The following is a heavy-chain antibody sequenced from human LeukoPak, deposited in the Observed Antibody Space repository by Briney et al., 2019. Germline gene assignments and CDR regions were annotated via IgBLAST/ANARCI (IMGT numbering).Heavy chain of an antibody. V-gene: IGHV3-74*01. Sequence: LPGGSLRLSCAASGFTFSSYWMHWVRHAPGKGLVWVSRINSDGISTNYADSVKGRFTISRDNAKNTLYLQMNSLRAEDTAVYYCARDPIDILYCGGDCPHFDYWGQGTLVTVSS. J-gene: IGHJ4*02. CDR2: INSDGIST. CDR3: ARDPIDILYCGGDCPHFDY. D-gene: IGHD2-21*02. CDR1: GFTFSSYW.